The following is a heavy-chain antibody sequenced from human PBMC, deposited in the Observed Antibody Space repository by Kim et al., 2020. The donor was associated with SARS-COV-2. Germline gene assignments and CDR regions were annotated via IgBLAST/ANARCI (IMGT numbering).Heavy chain of an antibody. V-gene: IGHV4-61*02. D-gene: IGHD6-6*01. CDR2: IYTSGST. CDR1: GGSISSGSYY. Sequence: SETLSLICTVSGGSISSGSYYWSWIRQPAGKGLEWIGRIYTSGSTNYNPSLKSRVTISVDTSKNQFSLKLSSVTAADTAVYYCARLSSSADSGRAFDYCGQGTLVTVSS. CDR3: ARLSSSADSGRAFDY. J-gene: IGHJ4*02.